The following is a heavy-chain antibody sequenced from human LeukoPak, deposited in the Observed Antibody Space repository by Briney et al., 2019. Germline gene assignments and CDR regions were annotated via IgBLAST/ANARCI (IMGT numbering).Heavy chain of an antibody. V-gene: IGHV4-31*03. CDR1: GGSISSGGYY. CDR3: ASFGYCSSTSCPQTTTFDY. Sequence: PSQTLSLTCTVSGGSISSGGYYWSWIRQHPGKGLEWIGYIYYSGSTYYNPSLKSRVTISVDTSENQFSLKLSSVTAADTAVYYCASFGYCSSTSCPQTTTFDYWGQGTLVTVSS. J-gene: IGHJ4*02. CDR2: IYYSGST. D-gene: IGHD2-2*01.